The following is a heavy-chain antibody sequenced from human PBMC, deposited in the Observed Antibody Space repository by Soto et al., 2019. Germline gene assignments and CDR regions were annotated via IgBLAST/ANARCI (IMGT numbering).Heavy chain of an antibody. CDR3: ATRQVGSI. CDR2: ISNIGDNT. V-gene: IGHV3-23*01. CDR1: GFNFCSSA. D-gene: IGHD2-2*01. J-gene: IGHJ4*02. Sequence: EVQLLASGGGLVQPGGSLRLSCAASGFNFCSSAMSWIRQPPGRGLEWVSGISNIGDNTFYANSVKGRFSVSRDNSKNTPFLQMHSLRAEDTAVYYCATRQVGSIWGQGAMVSVSS.